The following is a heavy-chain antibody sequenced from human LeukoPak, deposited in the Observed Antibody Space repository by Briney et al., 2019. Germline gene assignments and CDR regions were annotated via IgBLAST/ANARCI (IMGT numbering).Heavy chain of an antibody. CDR2: ISSSSSYI. CDR3: ARDQGGTLDWLGPSSDWFDP. J-gene: IGHJ5*02. Sequence: GGSLRLSCAASGFTFSSYSMNWVRQAPGKGLEWVSSISSSSSYIYYADSVKGRFTISRDNAKNSLYLQMNSLRAEDTAVYYCARDQGGTLDWLGPSSDWFDPWGQGTLVSVSS. D-gene: IGHD3-9*01. V-gene: IGHV3-21*01. CDR1: GFTFSSYS.